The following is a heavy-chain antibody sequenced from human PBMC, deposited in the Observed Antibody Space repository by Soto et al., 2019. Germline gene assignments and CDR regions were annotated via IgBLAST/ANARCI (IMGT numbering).Heavy chain of an antibody. Sequence: QVQLVQSGTEVKKPGSSGKVSCKASGGTFRNYPINWVRKAPGQGLEWMGSIFPLTDIPDYAQNFQARLTISADKSTSTAYMELSSLTSDDTAMYFCARGPLVVLNYFESWGQGTLVTVSS. J-gene: IGHJ4*02. CDR1: GGTFRNYP. CDR2: IFPLTDIP. V-gene: IGHV1-69*02. CDR3: ARGPLVVLNYFES.